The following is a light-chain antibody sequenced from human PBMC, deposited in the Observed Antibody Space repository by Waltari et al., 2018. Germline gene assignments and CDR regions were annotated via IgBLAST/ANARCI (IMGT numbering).Light chain of an antibody. CDR3: QQGYNTPRT. J-gene: IGKJ1*01. CDR2: AAS. CDR1: QVISSW. V-gene: IGKV1-12*01. Sequence: DIQMTQSPSSLSASVGDKVTITCRASQVISSWLAWYQQKPGKAPQLLIYAASSLQSGVPSRFSGRVSGTDYTLTISSLQPEDFATYYCQQGYNTPRTFGQGTKVEIK.